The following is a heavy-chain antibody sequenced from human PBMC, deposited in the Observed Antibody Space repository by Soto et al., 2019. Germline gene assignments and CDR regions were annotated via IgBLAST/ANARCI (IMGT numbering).Heavy chain of an antibody. V-gene: IGHV1-3*01. CDR1: GYTFTSYA. D-gene: IGHD2-15*01. Sequence: ASVKVSCKASGYTFTSYAMHWVRQAPGQRLEWIGWINAGNGNTKYSQKFQGRVTITRDTSASTAYMELSSLRSEDTAVYYCAADGNGAAFDIWGQGTMVTVSS. CDR2: INAGNGNT. J-gene: IGHJ3*02. CDR3: AADGNGAAFDI.